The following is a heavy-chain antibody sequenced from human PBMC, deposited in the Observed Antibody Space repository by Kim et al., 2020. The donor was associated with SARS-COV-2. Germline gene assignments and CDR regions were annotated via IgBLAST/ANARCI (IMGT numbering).Heavy chain of an antibody. CDR2: IYNSGST. CDR3: AKGTGYSYGTHWFDP. D-gene: IGHD5-18*01. V-gene: IGHV4-31*03. Sequence: SGTLSLTCTVSGGSISSGGFYWSWIRQHPGKGLEWIGYIYNSGSTYYNPSHKSRVIISGDTSKNQFSLKMSSVTAADTAVYYCAKGTGYSYGTHWFDPWG. CDR1: GGSISSGGFY. J-gene: IGHJ5*02.